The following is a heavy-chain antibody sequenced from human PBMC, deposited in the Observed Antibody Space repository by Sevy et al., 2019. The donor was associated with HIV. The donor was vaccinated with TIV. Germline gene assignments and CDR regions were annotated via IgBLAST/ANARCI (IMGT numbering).Heavy chain of an antibody. D-gene: IGHD3-3*01. Sequence: PGGSLRLSCAVSGFTFSSHWMFWVRQAPGKGLVWVSHINSHGTITNYADSVKGRFAISRDNTKNTIYLQMNSLRAEDTAVYYCARGQLLQFLEWPSYGLDVWGQGTTVTVSS. V-gene: IGHV3-74*01. CDR1: GFTFSSHW. CDR2: INSHGTIT. J-gene: IGHJ6*02. CDR3: ARGQLLQFLEWPSYGLDV.